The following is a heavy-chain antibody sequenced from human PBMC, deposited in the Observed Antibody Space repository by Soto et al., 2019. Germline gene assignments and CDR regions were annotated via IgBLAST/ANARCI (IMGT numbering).Heavy chain of an antibody. J-gene: IGHJ4*02. D-gene: IGHD3-16*01. Sequence: QLQLQESGPGLVKPSETLSLACTVSGGSISSNSYYWDWIRQHPGKGLEWIGSMYYSGATYHNPSLQSRVTISVDTSKNQFSLHLSSVTAADTAVYYCARHAAYDSVWGKSDGSDYWGQGTLVTVSS. CDR1: GGSISSNSYY. CDR3: ARHAAYDSVWGKSDGSDY. CDR2: MYYSGAT. V-gene: IGHV4-39*01.